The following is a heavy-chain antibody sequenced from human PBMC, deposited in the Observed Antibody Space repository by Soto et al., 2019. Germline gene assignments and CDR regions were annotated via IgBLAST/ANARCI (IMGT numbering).Heavy chain of an antibody. D-gene: IGHD1-1*01. CDR2: IIPIFGTA. CDR3: VREWSDGPEQPNWFDP. V-gene: IGHV1-69*06. CDR1: GGTFSSYA. J-gene: IGHJ5*02. Sequence: QVQLVQSGAEVKKPGSSVKVSCKASGGTFSSYAISWVRQAPGQGLEWMGGIIPIFGTANYAQKFQGRVTITADKSTSTAYMELSSLRSEDTAVYYCVREWSDGPEQPNWFDPWGQGTLVTVSS.